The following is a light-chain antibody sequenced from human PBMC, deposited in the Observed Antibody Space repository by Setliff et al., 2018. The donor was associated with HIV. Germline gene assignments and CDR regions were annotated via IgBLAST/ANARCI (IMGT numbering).Light chain of an antibody. CDR2: DVS. Sequence: QSALTQPRSVSGSPGQSVTISCTGTSSDVGGYNYVSWYQQYPGKAPKLMIYDVSKRPSGVANRFSGSKSGNTASLTISGPQAEDEADYYCCSYAGSYTHYVFGTGTKVTV. J-gene: IGLJ1*01. CDR1: SSDVGGYNY. CDR3: CSYAGSYTHYV. V-gene: IGLV2-11*01.